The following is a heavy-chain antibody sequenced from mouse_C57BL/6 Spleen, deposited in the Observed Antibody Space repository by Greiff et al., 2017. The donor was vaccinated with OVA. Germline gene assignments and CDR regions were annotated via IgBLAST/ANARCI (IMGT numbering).Heavy chain of an antibody. D-gene: IGHD1-1*01. J-gene: IGHJ2*01. CDR1: GFTFSSYA. V-gene: IGHV5-4*01. Sequence: EVQLVESGGGLVKPGGSLKLSYAASGFTFSSYAMSWVRQTPEKRLEWVATISDGGSYTYYPDNVKGRFTISRDNAKNNLYLQMSHLKSEDTAMYYCARSGVYYGSSYRYYFDYWGQGTTLTVSS. CDR2: ISDGGSYT. CDR3: ARSGVYYGSSYRYYFDY.